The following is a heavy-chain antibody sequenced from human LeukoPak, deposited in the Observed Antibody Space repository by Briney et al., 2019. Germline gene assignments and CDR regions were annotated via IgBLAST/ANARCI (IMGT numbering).Heavy chain of an antibody. Sequence: ASVKVSCKASGDTFTSYVISWVRQAPGQGLEWMGWISAYNGNTNYAQKLQGRVTMTTDTSTSTAYMELTSLRADDTAVYYCARVGSMVRGVIVGMDVWGQGTTVTVSS. J-gene: IGHJ6*02. CDR2: ISAYNGNT. CDR3: ARVGSMVRGVIVGMDV. D-gene: IGHD3-10*01. CDR1: GDTFTSYV. V-gene: IGHV1-18*04.